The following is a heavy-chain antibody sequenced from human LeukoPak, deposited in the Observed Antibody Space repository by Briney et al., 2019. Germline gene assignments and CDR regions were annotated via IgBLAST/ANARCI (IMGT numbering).Heavy chain of an antibody. D-gene: IGHD3-22*01. CDR2: IRYDGSNN. J-gene: IGHJ3*02. V-gene: IGHV3-30*02. Sequence: GGSLRLSCAASGFTFSSYGMHWVRQAPGKGLEWVTFIRYDGSNNYYADSVKGRFTISRDSSKNTVYLQMNSLRAEDTAVYYCASPAAITMIGPGAFDIWGQGTMVTVSS. CDR3: ASPAAITMIGPGAFDI. CDR1: GFTFSSYG.